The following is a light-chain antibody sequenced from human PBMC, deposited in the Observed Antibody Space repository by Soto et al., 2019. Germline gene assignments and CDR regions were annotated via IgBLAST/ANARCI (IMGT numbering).Light chain of an antibody. V-gene: IGKV3-11*01. J-gene: IGKJ5*01. Sequence: ESVLTQSPATLSLSPGERATLSCRASQNVGSRLAWSQQKPGQAPRLLIYDASHRAAGVPARFSGSGSGTDFTLTICSLALEDFAIYYCHERTNWRITFGQGTRLDIK. CDR3: HERTNWRIT. CDR2: DAS. CDR1: QNVGSR.